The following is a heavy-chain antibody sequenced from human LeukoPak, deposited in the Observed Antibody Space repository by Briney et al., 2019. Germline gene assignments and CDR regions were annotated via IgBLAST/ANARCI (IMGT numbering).Heavy chain of an antibody. V-gene: IGHV4-39*01. CDR3: ASWSGSPRHAFDI. CDR1: GGSISSSSYY. CDR2: IYYSGST. J-gene: IGHJ3*02. D-gene: IGHD1-26*01. Sequence: SETLSLTCTVSGGSISSSSYYWGWIRQPPGKGLEWIGSIYYSGSTYYNPSLKSRVTISVDTSKNQFSLKLSSVTAADTAVYYCASWSGSPRHAFDIWGQGTMVTVSS.